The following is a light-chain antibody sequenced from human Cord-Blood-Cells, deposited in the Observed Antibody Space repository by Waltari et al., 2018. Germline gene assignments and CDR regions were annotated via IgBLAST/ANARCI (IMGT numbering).Light chain of an antibody. CDR3: CSYAGSSTWV. CDR1: SSDVGSYNL. CDR2: EGS. V-gene: IGLV2-23*01. J-gene: IGLJ3*02. Sequence: QSALTQPAPVSGSPGQSIPIPCTGTSSDVGSYNLVSWYQQHPGKAPKLMIYEGSKRPSGVSNRFSGSKSGNTASLTISGLQAEDEADYYCCSYAGSSTWVFGGGTKLTVL.